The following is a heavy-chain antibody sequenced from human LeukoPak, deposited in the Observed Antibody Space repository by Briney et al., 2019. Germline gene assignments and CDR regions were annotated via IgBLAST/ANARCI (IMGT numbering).Heavy chain of an antibody. Sequence: EASVKVSCKASGYTFTSYAMHWVRQAPGQRLEWMGWINTGNGNTKYSQKFQGRVTITRDTFASTAYMELSSLRSEDTAVYYCARDDVGSAGGYWGQGTLVTVSS. V-gene: IGHV1-3*04. D-gene: IGHD3-10*01. CDR3: ARDDVGSAGGY. J-gene: IGHJ4*02. CDR1: GYTFTSYA. CDR2: INTGNGNT.